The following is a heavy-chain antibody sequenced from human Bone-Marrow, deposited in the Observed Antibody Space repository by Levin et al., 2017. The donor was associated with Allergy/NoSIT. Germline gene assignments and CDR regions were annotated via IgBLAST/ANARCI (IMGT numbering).Heavy chain of an antibody. CDR1: GFTFTTYG. CDR2: VSAYSGNT. CDR3: ARGHFPYYYYGMDV. Sequence: GSLKISCKASGFTFTTYGLTWVRQAPGRGLEWMGWVSAYSGNTNYALNLQDRVTMTTDTATNTAYMELSSLRSDDTAIYYCARGHFPYYYYGMDVWGQGTTVVVSS. J-gene: IGHJ6*02. V-gene: IGHV1-18*01.